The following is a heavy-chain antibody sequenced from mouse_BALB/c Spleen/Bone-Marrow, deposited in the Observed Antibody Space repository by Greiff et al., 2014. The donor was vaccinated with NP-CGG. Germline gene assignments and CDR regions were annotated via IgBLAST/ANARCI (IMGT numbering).Heavy chain of an antibody. CDR1: GDSITSGY. Sequence: DVKLVESGPSLVKPSQTLSLTCSVTGDSITSGYWNWIRKFPGNKLEYMGYISYSGGTYYNPSLKSRISITRDTSKNQYYLQLNSVTAEDTATYYCARWASQYYGSGGFPYWGQGTLVTVSA. CDR2: ISYSGGT. D-gene: IGHD1-2*01. J-gene: IGHJ3*01. V-gene: IGHV3-8*02. CDR3: ARWASQYYGSGGFPY.